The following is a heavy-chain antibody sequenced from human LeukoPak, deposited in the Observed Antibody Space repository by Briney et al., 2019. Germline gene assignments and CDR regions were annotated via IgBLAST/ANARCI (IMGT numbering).Heavy chain of an antibody. CDR1: GGSISSGDYS. J-gene: IGHJ6*03. CDR3: ARGLPDSSSWYDVGFYYYYYYMDV. D-gene: IGHD6-13*01. V-gene: IGHV4-30-2*01. CDR2: INHSGYT. Sequence: SQTLSLTCAVSGGSISSGDYSWNWIRQPPGKGLEWIGEINHSGYTNYNPSLKSRVTISVDTSKNQFSLKLSSVTAADTAVYYCARGLPDSSSWYDVGFYYYYYYMDVWGKGTTVTVSS.